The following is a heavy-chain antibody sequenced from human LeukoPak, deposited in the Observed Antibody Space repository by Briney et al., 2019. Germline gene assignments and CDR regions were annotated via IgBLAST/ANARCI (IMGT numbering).Heavy chain of an antibody. CDR1: GGSFSGYY. CDR3: ARGRLFYGSGSNGPQPRAPEAFDI. V-gene: IGHV4-34*01. Sequence: PSETLSLTCAVYGGSFSGYYWSWIRQPPGKGLEWIGEINHSGSTNYNPSLKSRVTISVDTSKNQFSPKLSSVTAADTAVYYCARGRLFYGSGSNGPQPRAPEAFDIWGQGTMVTVSS. D-gene: IGHD3-10*01. CDR2: INHSGST. J-gene: IGHJ3*02.